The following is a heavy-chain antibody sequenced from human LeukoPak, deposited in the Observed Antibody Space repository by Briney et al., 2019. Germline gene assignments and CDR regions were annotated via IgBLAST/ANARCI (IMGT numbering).Heavy chain of an antibody. CDR3: ATSSTWNRDTDY. CDR1: GVSFSHNY. J-gene: IGHJ4*02. CDR2: ISGSAGST. V-gene: IGHV3-23*01. Sequence: ETLSLTCAVYGVSFSHNYWTWVRQTPGRGLEWVSTISGSAGSTHYADSVKGRFTISRDNSKNTLYLQINNLRAEDTAVYYCATSSTWNRDTDYWGQGTLVTVSS. D-gene: IGHD6-13*01.